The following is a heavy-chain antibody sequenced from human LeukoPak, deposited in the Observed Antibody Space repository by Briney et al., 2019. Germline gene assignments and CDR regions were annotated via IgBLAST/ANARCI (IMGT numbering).Heavy chain of an antibody. J-gene: IGHJ4*02. CDR1: GCTFTSYD. CDR2: MNPNSGNT. Sequence: GASVKVSCKASGCTFTSYDISWVRQATGQGLEWMGWMNPNSGNTGYAQKFQGRVTMTRNTSISTAYMELSSLRSEDTAVYYCARGRVTNRITIYYWGQGTLVTVSS. D-gene: IGHD3-3*01. CDR3: ARGRVTNRITIYY. V-gene: IGHV1-8*01.